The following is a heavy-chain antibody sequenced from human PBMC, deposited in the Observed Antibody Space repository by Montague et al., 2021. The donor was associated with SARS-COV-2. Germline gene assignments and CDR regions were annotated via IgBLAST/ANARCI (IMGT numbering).Heavy chain of an antibody. J-gene: IGHJ5*02. Sequence: SETLSLTCTVSGGSISSSSYYWGWIRQPPGKGLEWIGSIYYSGSTYYNPSLKGRVTISVDTSKNQFSLKLSSVTAADTAVYYCARRSYDILTGYSIPNWFDPWGQGTLVTVSS. D-gene: IGHD3-9*01. CDR3: ARRSYDILTGYSIPNWFDP. CDR2: IYYSGST. CDR1: GGSISSSSYY. V-gene: IGHV4-39*01.